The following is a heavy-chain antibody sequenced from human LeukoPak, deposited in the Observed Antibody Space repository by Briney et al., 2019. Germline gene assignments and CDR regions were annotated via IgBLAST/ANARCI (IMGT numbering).Heavy chain of an antibody. CDR1: GFTFSDYY. V-gene: IGHV3-11*06. CDR3: ARARGMDDYGDFRIK. Sequence: GGSLRLSCAASGFTFSDYYMSWIRQATGKGLEWVSYISSSSAYTNYADSVKGRFTISRDNAKNSLSLQMNGLRAEDTAVYYCARARGMDDYGDFRIKWGQGTLVTVSS. J-gene: IGHJ4*02. CDR2: ISSSSAYT. D-gene: IGHD4-17*01.